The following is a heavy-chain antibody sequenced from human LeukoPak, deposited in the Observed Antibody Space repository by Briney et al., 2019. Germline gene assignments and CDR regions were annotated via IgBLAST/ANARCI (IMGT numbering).Heavy chain of an antibody. J-gene: IGHJ6*02. Sequence: GGSLRLSCAASGFTFSSYWMSWVRQAPGKGLEWVANIKQDGSEKYYVDSVKGRFTISRDNAKNSLYLQMNSLRAEDTAVYYCAREDGDYRLGMDVWGQGTTVTVSS. D-gene: IGHD4-17*01. CDR2: IKQDGSEK. V-gene: IGHV3-7*01. CDR1: GFTFSSYW. CDR3: AREDGDYRLGMDV.